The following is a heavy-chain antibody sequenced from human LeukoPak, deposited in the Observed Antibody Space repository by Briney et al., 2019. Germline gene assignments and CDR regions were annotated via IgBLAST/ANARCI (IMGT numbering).Heavy chain of an antibody. J-gene: IGHJ4*02. V-gene: IGHV3-23*01. Sequence: GGSLRLSCAASGFTFSNYAMSWVRQAPGKGLEWVSAISASGGGTYYADSVKGRLTISRDNSKNTLYLQINSLRAEDTAVYYCAKDGAASTYFDNWGPGTLVTVSS. D-gene: IGHD4/OR15-4a*01. CDR1: GFTFSNYA. CDR2: ISASGGGT. CDR3: AKDGAASTYFDN.